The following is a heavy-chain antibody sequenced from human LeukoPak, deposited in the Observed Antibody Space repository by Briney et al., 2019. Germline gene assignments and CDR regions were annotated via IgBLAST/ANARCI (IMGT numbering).Heavy chain of an antibody. Sequence: ASVKVSCKASGYTFTGYYMHWVRQAPGQGLEWMGRINPNSGGTNYAQKFQGRVTMTRDTSISTAYIEMNRLTSDDTAVYYCARESSGAFEIWGQGTMVTVSS. D-gene: IGHD1-26*01. CDR1: GYTFTGYY. CDR3: ARESSGAFEI. CDR2: INPNSGGT. V-gene: IGHV1-2*06. J-gene: IGHJ3*02.